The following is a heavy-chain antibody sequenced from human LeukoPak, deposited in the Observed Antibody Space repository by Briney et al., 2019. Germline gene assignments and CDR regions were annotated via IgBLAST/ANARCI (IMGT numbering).Heavy chain of an antibody. CDR2: IWYDGSNK. CDR1: GFTFSSYG. J-gene: IGHJ4*02. D-gene: IGHD5-18*01. V-gene: IGHV3-33*01. Sequence: PGGSLRLSCAASGFTFSSYGMHWVRQAPGKGLEWVAVIWYDGSNKYYADSVKGRFTISRDNSKNTLYLQMNSLRAEDTAVYYCASVDTAMAPFDYWGQGTLVTVSS. CDR3: ASVDTAMAPFDY.